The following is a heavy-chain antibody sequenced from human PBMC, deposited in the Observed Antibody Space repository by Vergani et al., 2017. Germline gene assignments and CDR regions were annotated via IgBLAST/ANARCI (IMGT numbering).Heavy chain of an antibody. Sequence: EVQLLESGGGLVQPGGSLRLTCAASEFTFSNYAMNWVRQAPGKGLEWVSGISGRGVSAYYTDSVKGRFTISRDNSKNILFLQMNNLRTEDTAIYYCAKQYFVSGNYLFDYWGQGTLVTVSS. CDR3: AKQYFVSGNYLFDY. CDR1: EFTFSNYA. CDR2: ISGRGVSA. V-gene: IGHV3-23*01. D-gene: IGHD1-7*01. J-gene: IGHJ4*02.